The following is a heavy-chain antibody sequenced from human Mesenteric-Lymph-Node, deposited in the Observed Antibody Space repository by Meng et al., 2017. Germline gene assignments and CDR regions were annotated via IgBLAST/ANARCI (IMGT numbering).Heavy chain of an antibody. CDR1: GGSISSGGYY. V-gene: IGHV4-39*07. CDR3: ARGAIGYLIDY. D-gene: IGHD5-12*01. CDR2: IGHSGFT. Sequence: QGQPRQGGDGLVKPSQTLSLTCTVFGGSISSGGYYWSWIRQPPGKGLEWIGSIGHSGFTYYTPSLKSRVTVSVDKSKNQFSLKLSSVTAADTAVYYCARGAIGYLIDYWGQGTLVTVSS. J-gene: IGHJ4*02.